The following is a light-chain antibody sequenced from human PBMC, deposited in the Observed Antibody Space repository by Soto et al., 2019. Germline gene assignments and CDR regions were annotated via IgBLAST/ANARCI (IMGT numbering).Light chain of an antibody. CDR3: QQYNNWPLT. J-gene: IGKJ4*01. Sequence: EIVLTQSPATLSLSPGERATLSCRASQSVSSYLAWYQQKPGQAPRLLIYVASTRATGIPARFSGSGSGTEFTLTISSLQSEDFAVYYCQQYNNWPLTFGGGTKVDIK. CDR2: VAS. CDR1: QSVSSY. V-gene: IGKV3-15*01.